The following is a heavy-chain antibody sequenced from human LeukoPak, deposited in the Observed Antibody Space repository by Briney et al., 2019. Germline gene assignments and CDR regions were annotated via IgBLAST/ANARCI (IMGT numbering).Heavy chain of an antibody. J-gene: IGHJ4*02. CDR2: VGSGGGT. CDR1: GFTFSSYG. Sequence: PGGSLRLSCAASGFTFSSYGMSWVRQAPGKGLEWVSVVGSGGGTFYADSVKGRFTISRDNSKNTLYLQMNSLRAEDTAVYYCAKRAGISFRYFDYWGQGTLVTVSS. V-gene: IGHV3-23*01. CDR3: AKRAGISFRYFDY.